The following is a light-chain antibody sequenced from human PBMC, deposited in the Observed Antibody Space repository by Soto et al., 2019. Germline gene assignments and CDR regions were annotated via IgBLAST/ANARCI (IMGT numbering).Light chain of an antibody. J-gene: IGLJ1*01. CDR2: EVS. V-gene: IGLV2-14*01. CDR3: SSYTSSTPYV. CDR1: SSDVGGYNY. Sequence: QSVLTQPASVSGSPGQSITISCTGTSSDVGGYNYVSWYQQYPGKAPKLMIYEVSNRPSGVSNRFSGSKSGNTASLTISGLRAEDEADYYCSSYTSSTPYVFGTGTKVTVL.